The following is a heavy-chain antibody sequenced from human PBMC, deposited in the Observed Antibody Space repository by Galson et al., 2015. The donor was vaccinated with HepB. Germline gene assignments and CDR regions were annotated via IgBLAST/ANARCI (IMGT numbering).Heavy chain of an antibody. CDR1: GFTFSDYY. CDR3: ARDGDGDTPLDY. D-gene: IGHD4-17*01. J-gene: IGHJ4*02. CDR2: ISTSSYT. V-gene: IGHV3-11*06. Sequence: SLRLSCAASGFTFSDYYMSWIRQAPGKGLEWVSYISTSSYTNYADSVKGRFTISRDNAKNSLYLQMNSLRVEDTAVYYCARDGDGDTPLDYWGQGTLVTVS.